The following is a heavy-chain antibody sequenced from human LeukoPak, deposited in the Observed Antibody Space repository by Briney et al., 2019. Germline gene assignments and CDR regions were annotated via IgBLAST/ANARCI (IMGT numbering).Heavy chain of an antibody. CDR3: ARVPINTYYGSGSFQGLFFDY. D-gene: IGHD3-10*01. CDR1: GYTFTGYY. Sequence: GASVKVSCKASGYTFTGYYMHWVRQAPGRGLEWMGWINPNSGGTNYAQKFQGRVTMTRDTSISTAYMELSRLRSDDTAVYYCARVPINTYYGSGSFQGLFFDYWGQGTLVTVSS. CDR2: INPNSGGT. V-gene: IGHV1-2*02. J-gene: IGHJ4*02.